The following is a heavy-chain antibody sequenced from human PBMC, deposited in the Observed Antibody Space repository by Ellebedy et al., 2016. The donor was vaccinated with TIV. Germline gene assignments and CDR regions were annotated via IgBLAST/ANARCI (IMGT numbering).Heavy chain of an antibody. CDR1: GFTFSTYH. CDR2: IIFGGST. Sequence: PGGSLRLSCAASGFTFSTYHMNWVRQAPGKGLEWVSSIIFGGSTYDADSVKGRFIISRDNAENSLYLQMNSLRVEDTAVYYCVRDSTHGYDDYWGQGTLVTVSS. V-gene: IGHV3-69-1*01. D-gene: IGHD5-24*01. J-gene: IGHJ4*02. CDR3: VRDSTHGYDDY.